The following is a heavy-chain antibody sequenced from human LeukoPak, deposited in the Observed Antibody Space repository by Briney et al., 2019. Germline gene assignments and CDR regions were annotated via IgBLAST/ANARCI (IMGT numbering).Heavy chain of an antibody. J-gene: IGHJ4*02. CDR3: ARPLVRTRYYFDY. D-gene: IGHD2-8*01. CDR2: ISYDGSNK. V-gene: IGHV3-30-3*01. CDR1: GFTFSSYA. Sequence: GGSLRLSCAASGFTFSSYAMHWVRQAPGKGLEWVAVISYDGSNKYYADFVKGRFTISRDNSKNTLYLQMNSLRAEDTAVYYCARPLVRTRYYFDYWGQGTLVTVSS.